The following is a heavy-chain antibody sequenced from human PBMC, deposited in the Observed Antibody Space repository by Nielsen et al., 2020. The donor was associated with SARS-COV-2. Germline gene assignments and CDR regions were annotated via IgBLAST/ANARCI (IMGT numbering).Heavy chain of an antibody. J-gene: IGHJ5*02. CDR2: INHSGST. CDR3: ARANVLLWFGGVSPQFDP. D-gene: IGHD3-10*01. V-gene: IGHV4-34*01. CDR1: GGSFSGYY. Sequence: SETLSLTCAVYGGSFSGYYWSWIRQPPGKGLEWIGEINHSGSTNYNPSLKSRVTISVDTSKNQFSLKLSSVTAADTAVYYCARANVLLWFGGVSPQFDPWGQGTLVTVSS.